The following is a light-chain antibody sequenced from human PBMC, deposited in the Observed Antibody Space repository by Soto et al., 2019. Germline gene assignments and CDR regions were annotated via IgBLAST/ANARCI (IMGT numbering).Light chain of an antibody. V-gene: IGLV2-14*01. CDR2: EVS. J-gene: IGLJ1*01. Sequence: QSALTQPASVSGSPGQSITISCTGTSSDIGHFNYVSWYQQHPGKAPKLMIYEVSNWPSGVSSRFSGSRSGNTASLTISGLQAEDEADYYCRSFSSYNTPYVFGTGTKLTVL. CDR1: SSDIGHFNY. CDR3: RSFSSYNTPYV.